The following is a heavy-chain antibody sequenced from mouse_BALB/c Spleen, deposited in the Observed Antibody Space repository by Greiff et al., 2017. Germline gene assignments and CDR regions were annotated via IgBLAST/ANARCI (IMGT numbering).Heavy chain of an antibody. CDR2: IYPGDGDT. Sequence: VQLQQSGAELVRPGSSVKISCKASGYAFSSYWMNWVKQRPGQGLEWIGQIYPGDGDTNYNGKFKGKATLTADKSSSTAYMQLSSLASEDSAVYFCAISVYYGSYLVFAYWGQGTLVTVSA. J-gene: IGHJ3*01. CDR1: GYAFSSYW. CDR3: AISVYYGSYLVFAY. V-gene: IGHV1-80*01. D-gene: IGHD2-1*01.